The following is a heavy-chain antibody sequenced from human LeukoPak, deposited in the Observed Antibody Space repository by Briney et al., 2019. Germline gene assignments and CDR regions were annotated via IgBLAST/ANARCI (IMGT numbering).Heavy chain of an antibody. CDR2: ISSTGSST. V-gene: IGHV3-23*01. J-gene: IGHJ4*02. D-gene: IGHD3-10*01. CDR1: GFTFTTYA. Sequence: GGSLRLSCAASGFTFTTYAMTWVRQGPDKGLEWVSVISSTGSSTYYADSVKGRFTISRDSSKSTLYLQMNSLRAEDTAVYYCAKGRWFGTHYFDYWGQGTLVTVSS. CDR3: AKGRWFGTHYFDY.